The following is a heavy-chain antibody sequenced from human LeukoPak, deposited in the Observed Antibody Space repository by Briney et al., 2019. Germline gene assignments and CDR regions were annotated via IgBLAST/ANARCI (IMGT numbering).Heavy chain of an antibody. V-gene: IGHV4-61*02. D-gene: IGHD3-9*01. CDR2: IDTSGSS. CDR3: ARGRGYDILPWLNADYYYHLDV. J-gene: IGHJ6*03. CDR1: GGSISSGSYH. Sequence: NTSETLSLTCTVSGGSISSGSYHWSWIRQPAGKGLEWIGRIDTSGSSNYNPSLKSRVTISVDTSKNQFSLQLSSVTAAATAAYYCARGRGYDILPWLNADYYYHLDVWGKGTTVTISS.